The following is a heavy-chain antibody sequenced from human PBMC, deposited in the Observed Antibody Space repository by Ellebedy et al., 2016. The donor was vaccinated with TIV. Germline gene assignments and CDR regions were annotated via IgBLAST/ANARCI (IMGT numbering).Heavy chain of an antibody. CDR2: IYYSGNS. J-gene: IGHJ4*02. D-gene: IGHD2/OR15-2a*01. V-gene: IGHV4-59*08. CDR1: GDSVSTYY. CDR3: ARGNRVDY. Sequence: SETLSLTXSVSGDSVSTYYWSWIRQAPGKGLEWIGYIYYSGNSNYNPSLKSRVTMSVDTSKNQFSLKLSSVTAADTAVYYCARGNRVDYWGQGTLVTVSS.